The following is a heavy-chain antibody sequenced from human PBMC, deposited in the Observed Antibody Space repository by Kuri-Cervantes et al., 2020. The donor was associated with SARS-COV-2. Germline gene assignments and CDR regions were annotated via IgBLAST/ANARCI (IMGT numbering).Heavy chain of an antibody. V-gene: IGHV1-18*01. D-gene: IGHD5-24*01. Sequence: ASVKVSCKASGYNFTNYDIIWVRQAPGQGLEWMGWISAYNGNTDYAQKLQGRVTMTTDASTTTAYMELRSLRSEDTAVYYCARGVGREMLGRASFDYWGQGTLVTVSS. J-gene: IGHJ4*02. CDR1: GYNFTNYD. CDR2: ISAYNGNT. CDR3: ARGVGREMLGRASFDY.